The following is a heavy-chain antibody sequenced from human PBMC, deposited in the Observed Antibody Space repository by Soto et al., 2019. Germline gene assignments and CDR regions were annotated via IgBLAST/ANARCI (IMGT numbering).Heavy chain of an antibody. V-gene: IGHV1-8*02. CDR2: MNPNSGNT. CDR1: GYSFTSYD. J-gene: IGHJ2*01. Sequence: ASVKVSCTASGYSFTSYDINWVRQATGQGLEWMGWMNPNSGNTGYAQKFQGRVTMTRNTSISTAYMELSSLRSEDTAVYYCARVLAVAGTGAYWYFDLWGRGTLVTVSS. CDR3: ARVLAVAGTGAYWYFDL. D-gene: IGHD6-19*01.